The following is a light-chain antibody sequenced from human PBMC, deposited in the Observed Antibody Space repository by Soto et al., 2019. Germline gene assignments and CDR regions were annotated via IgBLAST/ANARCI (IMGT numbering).Light chain of an antibody. Sequence: ESVLTQSPGTLSLSPGERATLSCRASQSVGSSHLAWYQQKPGQAPRLLIYDASNRATGIPDRFSGSGSGTDFTLTISGLEPEDFAVYYCQHYGSSPPWTFGQGTKVEIK. CDR1: QSVGSSH. J-gene: IGKJ1*01. CDR2: DAS. CDR3: QHYGSSPPWT. V-gene: IGKV3-20*01.